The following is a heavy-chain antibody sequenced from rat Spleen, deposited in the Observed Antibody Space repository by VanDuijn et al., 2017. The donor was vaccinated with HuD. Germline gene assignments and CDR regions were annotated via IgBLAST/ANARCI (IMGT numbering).Heavy chain of an antibody. CDR2: ISYDGSRT. V-gene: IGHV5-7*01. J-gene: IGHJ4*01. D-gene: IGHD1-5*01. CDR1: GFIFSDYY. CDR3: ARQNIGTTCMDA. Sequence: EVHLVESGGGLVQPGRSLKLSCAGSGFIFSDYYMAWVRQAPTKGLEWVATISYDGSRTYYRDSVKGRFTISRDNAKSTLYLQMASLRSEETATYYCARQNIGTTCMDAWGQGASVTVSS.